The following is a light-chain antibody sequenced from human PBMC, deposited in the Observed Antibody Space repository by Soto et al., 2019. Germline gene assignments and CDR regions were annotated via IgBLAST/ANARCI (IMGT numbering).Light chain of an antibody. J-gene: IGKJ4*01. Sequence: EIVMTQSPATLSVSPGEGATLSCRASQSVSTNLAWYQQKPGQAPRLLIYGASTMATGIPARFSGSGSGTEFTLTISSLQSEEFAVYYCQQYNNWLTFGGGTKVEIK. CDR3: QQYNNWLT. CDR1: QSVSTN. V-gene: IGKV3-15*01. CDR2: GAS.